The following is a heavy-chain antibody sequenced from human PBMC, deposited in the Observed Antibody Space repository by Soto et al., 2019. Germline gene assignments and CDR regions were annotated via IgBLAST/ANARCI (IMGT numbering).Heavy chain of an antibody. CDR3: ARQSGAMAYYFDS. J-gene: IGHJ4*02. Sequence: SETLSLTCTVSGGSVSSYYWSWIRQSPGKGLEWIGSIYYSGSTQYNPSLKTRLTVSLDTSKNRFSLKLSSVTAADTATYFCARQSGAMAYYFDSWGQGTQVTVSS. D-gene: IGHD4-17*01. V-gene: IGHV4-59*08. CDR1: GGSVSSYY. CDR2: IYYSGST.